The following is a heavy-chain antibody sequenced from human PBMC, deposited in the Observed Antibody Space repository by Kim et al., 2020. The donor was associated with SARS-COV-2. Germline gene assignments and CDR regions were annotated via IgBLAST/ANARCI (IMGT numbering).Heavy chain of an antibody. D-gene: IGHD3-16*01. V-gene: IGHV4-4*07. J-gene: IGHJ4*02. CDR3: ARDMGRYAYGPGEFDF. Sequence: SETLSLTCTVSGGSISTYFWSWIRQPAGQGLEWIGRLYTSGSTNYNPSLRSRVTMSVDTSKNQLSLRLSSVTAADTAVYYCARDMGRYAYGPGEFDFWGQGTLVTVSS. CDR2: LYTSGST. CDR1: GGSISTYF.